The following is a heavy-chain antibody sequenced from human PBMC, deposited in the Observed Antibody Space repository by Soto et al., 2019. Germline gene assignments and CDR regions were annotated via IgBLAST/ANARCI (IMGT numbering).Heavy chain of an antibody. CDR2: IQTDTGHP. CDR3: AKDRGYSYRFDH. D-gene: IGHD3-16*02. V-gene: IGHV1-18*01. Sequence: QVQLVQSGPEVKKPGASVKVSCKASGYTFLKYGINWVRQAPGQGLEWMGGIQTDTGHPNVAQKFQDRVTMTTDTSTGTAYLEMRSLRSGDTATYYCAKDRGYSYRFDHLCQGTLVTVSS. CDR1: GYTFLKYG. J-gene: IGHJ4*02.